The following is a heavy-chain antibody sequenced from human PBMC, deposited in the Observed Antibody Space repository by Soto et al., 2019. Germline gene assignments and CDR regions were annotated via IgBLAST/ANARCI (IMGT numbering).Heavy chain of an antibody. V-gene: IGHV4-59*01. J-gene: IGHJ5*02. D-gene: IGHD2-15*01. CDR2: IYYSGST. Sequence: SETLPLTCTVAGGSISSYYWSWIRQPPGKGLEWIGYIYYSGSTNYNPSLKGRVTISVDTSKNQFSLKLSSVTAADTSVCYCARGRGYCSGGSCPCNWFDPWGQGTLVTASS. CDR3: ARGRGYCSGGSCPCNWFDP. CDR1: GGSISSYY.